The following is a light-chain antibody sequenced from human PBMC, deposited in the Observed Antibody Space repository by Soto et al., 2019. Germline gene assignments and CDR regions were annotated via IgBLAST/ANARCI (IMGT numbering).Light chain of an antibody. V-gene: IGKV1-39*01. CDR2: AAS. CDR3: QQFNTYPRT. J-gene: IGKJ1*01. Sequence: DIQMTQSPSSLSASVGDRVTITCRASQSISTYLHWYQQKPGKAPNLLIYAASTLQSGVPSRFSGSGSGTDFTLTISSLQPEDFATYYCQQFNTYPRTFGQGTKVEIK. CDR1: QSISTY.